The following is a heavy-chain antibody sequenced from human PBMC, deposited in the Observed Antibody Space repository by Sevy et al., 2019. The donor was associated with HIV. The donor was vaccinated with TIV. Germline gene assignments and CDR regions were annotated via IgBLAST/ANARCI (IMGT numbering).Heavy chain of an antibody. CDR1: GFTFTSSA. D-gene: IGHD2-8*02. CDR2: IVVGSGNT. Sequence: ASVKVSCKASGFTFTSSAVQWVRQARGQRLEWIGWIVVGSGNTNYAQKFRERVTITRDMSTSTAYMELSSLRSEDTAVYYCAAVNLKWPGGNDYWGQGTLVTVSS. J-gene: IGHJ4*02. V-gene: IGHV1-58*01. CDR3: AAVNLKWPGGNDY.